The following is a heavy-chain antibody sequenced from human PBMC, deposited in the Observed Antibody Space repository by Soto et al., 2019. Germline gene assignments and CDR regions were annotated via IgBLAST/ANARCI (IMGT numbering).Heavy chain of an antibody. CDR2: ISYDGSNK. CDR1: GFTFSSYG. D-gene: IGHD1-26*01. V-gene: IGHV3-30*18. Sequence: PAGSLSLSCAASGFTFSSYGMHWVRQAPGKGLEWVAVISYDGSNKYYADSVKGRFTIPRGNSKNTLYLQMNSLRAEDTAVYYCAKGSNSGGRHYYYYYGMDVWGQGTTVTVSS. J-gene: IGHJ6*02. CDR3: AKGSNSGGRHYYYYYGMDV.